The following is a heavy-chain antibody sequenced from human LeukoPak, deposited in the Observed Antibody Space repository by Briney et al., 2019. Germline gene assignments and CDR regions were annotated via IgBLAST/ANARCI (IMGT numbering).Heavy chain of an antibody. J-gene: IGHJ4*02. V-gene: IGHV1-24*01. Sequence: ASVKVSCKASGYTFTSYDINWVRQAPGKGLEWMGGFDPEDGETIYAQKFQGRVTMTEDTSTDTAYMELSSLRSEDTAVYYCATDAYYYGSGSYLDYWGQGTLVTVSS. CDR1: GYTFTSYD. D-gene: IGHD3-10*01. CDR3: ATDAYYYGSGSYLDY. CDR2: FDPEDGET.